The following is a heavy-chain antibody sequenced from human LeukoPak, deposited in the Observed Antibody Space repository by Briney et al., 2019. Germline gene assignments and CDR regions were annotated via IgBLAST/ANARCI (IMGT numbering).Heavy chain of an antibody. CDR1: LFTFSDYY. CDR3: ARDAVLRYFDWLVPWFDP. Sequence: PGGSLRLSCAASLFTFSDYYMSWIRQAPGKGLEWVSCISSSGSTIYYADSVKGRFTISRDNAKNSLYLQMNSLRAEDTAVYYCARDAVLRYFDWLVPWFDPWGQGTLVTVSS. V-gene: IGHV3-11*04. J-gene: IGHJ5*02. CDR2: ISSSGSTI. D-gene: IGHD3-9*01.